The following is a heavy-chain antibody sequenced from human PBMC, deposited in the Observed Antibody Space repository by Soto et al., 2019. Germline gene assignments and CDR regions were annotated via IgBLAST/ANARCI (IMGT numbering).Heavy chain of an antibody. CDR1: GGSFSGYY. V-gene: IGHV4-34*01. CDR2: INHSGST. Sequence: PSETLSLTCAVYGGSFSGYYWSWIRQPPGKGLEWIGEINHSGSTNYNPSLKSRVTISVDTSKNQFSLKLSSVTAADTAVYYCARGVMVRGVIILGNPYYYYGMDVWGRGTTVT. D-gene: IGHD3-10*01. CDR3: ARGVMVRGVIILGNPYYYYGMDV. J-gene: IGHJ6*02.